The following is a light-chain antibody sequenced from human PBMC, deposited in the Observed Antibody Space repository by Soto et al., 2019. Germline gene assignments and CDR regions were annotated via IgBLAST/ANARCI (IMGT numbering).Light chain of an antibody. J-gene: IGKJ2*01. Sequence: DIQTTQSPSSLSASVGDIVTITCRASQSISTYLNWYQQKPGKAPKVLIYAASSLQSGVPSRFSGSGSGTDFTLTIGSLQPEDFATYYCQQSYSTPYTFGQGPRWISN. V-gene: IGKV1-39*01. CDR3: QQSYSTPYT. CDR1: QSISTY. CDR2: AAS.